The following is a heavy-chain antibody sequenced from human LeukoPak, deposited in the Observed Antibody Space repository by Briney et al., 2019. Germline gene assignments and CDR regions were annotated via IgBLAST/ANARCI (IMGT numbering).Heavy chain of an antibody. D-gene: IGHD3-22*01. CDR1: GFTFSSYG. J-gene: IGHJ4*02. V-gene: IGHV3-30*02. CDR2: IRYDGSNK. CDR3: AESYYYDSSGYYSAFDY. Sequence: QPGGSLRLSCAASGFTFSSYGMHWVRQAPGKGLEWVAFIRYDGSNKYYADSVKGRFTTSRDNSKNTLYLKMNSLRAEDTAVYYCAESYYYDSSGYYSAFDYWGQGTLVTVSS.